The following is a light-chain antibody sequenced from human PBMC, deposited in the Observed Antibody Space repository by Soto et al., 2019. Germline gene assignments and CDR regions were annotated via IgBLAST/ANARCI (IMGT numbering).Light chain of an antibody. J-gene: IGKJ5*01. CDR1: QSISIY. V-gene: IGKV3-11*01. Sequence: EIVLTQSPATLSLSPGETPTLSCRASQSISIYLAWYQQKPGQAPRLLIYDASNRATGIPARFSGSGSGTDFTLTISSLEPEDSAIYHCQQRSNWITFGQGTRREIK. CDR3: QQRSNWIT. CDR2: DAS.